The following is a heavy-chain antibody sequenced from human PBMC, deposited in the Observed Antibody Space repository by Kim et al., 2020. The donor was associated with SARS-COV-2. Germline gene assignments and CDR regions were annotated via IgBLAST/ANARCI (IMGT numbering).Heavy chain of an antibody. CDR3: ARFPITMVRGVIITWGFDY. Sequence: GESLKISCKGSGYSFTSYWIGWVRQMPGKGLEWMGIIYPGDSDTRYSPSFQGQVTISADKSISTAYLQWSSLKASDTAMYYCARFPITMVRGVIITWGFDYWGQGTLVTVSS. J-gene: IGHJ4*02. CDR1: GYSFTSYW. D-gene: IGHD3-10*01. CDR2: IYPGDSDT. V-gene: IGHV5-51*01.